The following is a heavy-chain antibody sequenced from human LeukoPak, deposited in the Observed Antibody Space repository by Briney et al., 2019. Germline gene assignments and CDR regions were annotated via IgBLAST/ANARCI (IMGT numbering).Heavy chain of an antibody. J-gene: IGHJ4*02. CDR2: ISYDGSNK. CDR3: AGDRRYYYGWGSYWDY. CDR1: GFTFSSYA. Sequence: PGGSLRLSCAASGFTFSSYAMHWVRQAPGKGLEWVAVISYDGSNKYYADSVKGRFTISRDNSKNTLYLQMNSLRAEDTAVYYCAGDRRYYYGWGSYWDYWGQGTLVTVSP. D-gene: IGHD3-10*01. V-gene: IGHV3-30*04.